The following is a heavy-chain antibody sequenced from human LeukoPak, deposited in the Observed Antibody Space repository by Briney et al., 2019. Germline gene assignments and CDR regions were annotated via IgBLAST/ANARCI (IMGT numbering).Heavy chain of an antibody. D-gene: IGHD3-16*02. Sequence: SETLSLTCTVSGGSISSSSYYWGWIRQPPGKGLEWIGSIYYSGSTYYNPSLKSRVTISVDTSKNQFSLKLSSVTAADTAVYYCARVKHYIWGSYRYVWFDPWGQGTLVTVSS. CDR1: GGSISSSSYY. J-gene: IGHJ5*02. CDR2: IYYSGST. V-gene: IGHV4-39*01. CDR3: ARVKHYIWGSYRYVWFDP.